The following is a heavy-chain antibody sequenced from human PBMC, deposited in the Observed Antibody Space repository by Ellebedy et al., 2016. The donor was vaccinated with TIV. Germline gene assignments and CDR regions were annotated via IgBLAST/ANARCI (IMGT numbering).Heavy chain of an antibody. CDR3: ASWRSQGYCSGGSCYPPVTPIAGRYYYYGMDV. V-gene: IGHV1-69*04. D-gene: IGHD2-15*01. J-gene: IGHJ6*02. CDR2: IIPILGIA. Sequence: AASVKVSCKASGGTFSSYAISWVRQAPGQGLEWMGRIIPILGIANYAQKFQGRVTITADKSTSTAYMELSSLRSEDTAVYYCASWRSQGYCSGGSCYPPVTPIAGRYYYYGMDVWGQGTTVTVSS. CDR1: GGTFSSYA.